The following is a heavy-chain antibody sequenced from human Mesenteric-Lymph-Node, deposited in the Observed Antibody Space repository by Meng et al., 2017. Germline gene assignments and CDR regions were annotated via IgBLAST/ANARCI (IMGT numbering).Heavy chain of an antibody. V-gene: IGHV3-7*01. CDR1: GFTFSSYW. CDR3: ARLNYYDSSGYPPAFDI. J-gene: IGHJ3*02. Sequence: GESLKISCAASGFTFSSYWMSWVRQAPGKGLEWVANIKQDGSEKYYVDSVRGRFTTFRDNAKNSLYLQMNSLGAEDMAVYYCARLNYYDSSGYPPAFDIWGQGTMVTVSS. CDR2: IKQDGSEK. D-gene: IGHD3-22*01.